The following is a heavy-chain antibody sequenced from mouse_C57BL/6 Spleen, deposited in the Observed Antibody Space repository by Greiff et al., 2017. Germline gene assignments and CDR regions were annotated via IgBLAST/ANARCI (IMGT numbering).Heavy chain of an antibody. V-gene: IGHV1-64*01. Sequence: QVQLQQPFSALVPPFSSFPFSFPSSFSTFPRSCLPWVQQSPGPGLEWIGLIYPDSGSTNYNEKFKSKATLTVDKSSSTAYMQLSSLTSEDSAVYSRARRAKVEAGYWGQGTTVTVSS. J-gene: IGHJ2*01. D-gene: IGHD1-1*01. CDR3: ARRAKVEAGY. CDR1: FSTFPRSC. CDR2: IYPDSGST.